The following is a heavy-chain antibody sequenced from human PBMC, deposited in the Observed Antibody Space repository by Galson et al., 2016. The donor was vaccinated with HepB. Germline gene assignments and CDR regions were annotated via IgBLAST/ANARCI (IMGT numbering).Heavy chain of an antibody. CDR1: RASITSGGHY. D-gene: IGHD3-10*01. CDR2: IYSTGST. J-gene: IGHJ6*02. CDR3: ARVAIGIYGVDV. V-gene: IGHV4-31*03. Sequence: TLSLTCTLSRASITSGGHYWSWIRQHPGKGLEWIGYIYSTGSTYYNSSLKSRVSLSVDTSRNQFSLMLRSVTVADTAVYYCARVAIGIYGVDVWGQGATVTVSS.